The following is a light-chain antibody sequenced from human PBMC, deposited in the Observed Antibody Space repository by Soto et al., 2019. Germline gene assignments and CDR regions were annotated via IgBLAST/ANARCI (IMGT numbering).Light chain of an antibody. Sequence: DIQMTQSPSSLSASVGARVSITCQASQDIRNYLSWFQQKPGRAPKLLIYGASNLETGVPSRFRGSGYGTDFTSTTSSLQPEDIATYYCQQYHNLPPFTFGPGTKVDIK. V-gene: IGKV1-33*01. CDR3: QQYHNLPPFT. CDR1: QDIRNY. J-gene: IGKJ3*01. CDR2: GAS.